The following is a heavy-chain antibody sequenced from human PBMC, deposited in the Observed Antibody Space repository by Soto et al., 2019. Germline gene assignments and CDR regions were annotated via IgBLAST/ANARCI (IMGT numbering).Heavy chain of an antibody. CDR1: GFIFSSYS. J-gene: IGHJ3*01. V-gene: IGHV3-23*01. D-gene: IGHD2-15*01. Sequence: PGGSLRLSCTASGFIFSSYSMNWVRQAPGKGLEWVSSISSSGDNTPYADSVKGRFTISRDNSKNTLYLQMNSLRVEDTAIYYCGHCSGGSCYSAAFDFWGQGTMVTVSS. CDR2: ISSSGDNT. CDR3: GHCSGGSCYSAAFDF.